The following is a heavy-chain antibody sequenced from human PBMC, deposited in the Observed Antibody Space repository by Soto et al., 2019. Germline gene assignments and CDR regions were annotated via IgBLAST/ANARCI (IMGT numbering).Heavy chain of an antibody. D-gene: IGHD6-19*01. CDR1: GLTFSSYA. CDR2: ISGSGGST. V-gene: IGHV3-23*01. Sequence: EVQLLESGGGLVQPGGSLRLSCAASGLTFSSYAMSWVRQAPGKGLEWVSAISGSGGSTYYADSVKGRFTISRDNSKNTLYLQMNSLRAEDTAVYYCAKVIIPYSSGSDYWGQGTLVTVSS. CDR3: AKVIIPYSSGSDY. J-gene: IGHJ4*02.